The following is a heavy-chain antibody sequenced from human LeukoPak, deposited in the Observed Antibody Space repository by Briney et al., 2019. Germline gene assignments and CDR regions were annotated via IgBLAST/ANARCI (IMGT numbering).Heavy chain of an antibody. Sequence: GGSLRLSCAVSGFIFSNYWMSWVRQATGKGLGWVATIKIDGSEIYYVDSVRGRFTISRDNVRNSLYLQMHSLRGEDTAVYYCAREGTLRAHWDPFDYWGQGTLVTVSS. D-gene: IGHD7-27*01. CDR2: IKIDGSEI. CDR1: GFIFSNYW. V-gene: IGHV3-7*01. J-gene: IGHJ4*02. CDR3: AREGTLRAHWDPFDY.